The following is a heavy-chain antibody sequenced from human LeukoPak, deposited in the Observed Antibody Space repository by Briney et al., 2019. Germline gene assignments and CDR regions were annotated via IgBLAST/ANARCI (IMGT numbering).Heavy chain of an antibody. CDR2: IRYDGSNK. D-gene: IGHD3-3*01. CDR1: GFTFSSYG. V-gene: IGHV3-30*02. Sequence: GGSLRLPCAASGFTFSSYGMHWVRQAPGKGLEWVAFIRYDGSNKYYTDSVKGRFTISRDNSKNTLHLQMNSLRAEDTAVYYCAKDPSTYYDFWSGSDWGQGTLVTVSS. CDR3: AKDPSTYYDFWSGSD. J-gene: IGHJ4*02.